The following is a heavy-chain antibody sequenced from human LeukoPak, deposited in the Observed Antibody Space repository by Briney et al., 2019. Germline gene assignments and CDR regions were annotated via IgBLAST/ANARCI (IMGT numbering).Heavy chain of an antibody. J-gene: IGHJ5*02. Sequence: PSETLSLTCAVYGGSFSGYYWSWIRQPPGKGLEWIGEINHSGSTNYNPSLKSRVTISVDTSKNQFSLKLSSVTAADTAVYYCAALPKGRFLEWFPRHNWFDPWGQGTLVTVSS. D-gene: IGHD3-3*01. CDR1: GGSFSGYY. CDR3: AALPKGRFLEWFPRHNWFDP. V-gene: IGHV4-34*01. CDR2: INHSGST.